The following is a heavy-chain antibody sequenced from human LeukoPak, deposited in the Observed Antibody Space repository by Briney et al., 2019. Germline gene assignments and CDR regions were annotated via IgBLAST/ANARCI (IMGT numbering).Heavy chain of an antibody. V-gene: IGHV3-21*01. CDR2: ISSSSSYI. D-gene: IGHD1-1*01. Sequence: GGSLRLSCPASGFTFSGYAMSWVRQAPGKGLEWVSSISSSSSYIYYADSVKGRFTISRDNAKNSLYLQMNSLRAEDTAVYYCARDRSVRGAPSGFDPWGQGTLVTVSS. CDR1: GFTFSGYA. CDR3: ARDRSVRGAPSGFDP. J-gene: IGHJ5*02.